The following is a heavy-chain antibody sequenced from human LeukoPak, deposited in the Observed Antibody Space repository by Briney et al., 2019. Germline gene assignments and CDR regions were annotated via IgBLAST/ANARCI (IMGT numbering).Heavy chain of an antibody. CDR2: ISYDGSNK. Sequence: GGSLRLSCAASGFTFSNYGMHWVRQAPGKGLEWVAVISYDGSNKYYADSVKGRFTISIDNSKNTLYLQMNSLRAEDTAVYYCVKGHYMDVWGKGTTVTVSS. J-gene: IGHJ6*03. V-gene: IGHV3-30*18. CDR1: GFTFSNYG. CDR3: VKGHYMDV.